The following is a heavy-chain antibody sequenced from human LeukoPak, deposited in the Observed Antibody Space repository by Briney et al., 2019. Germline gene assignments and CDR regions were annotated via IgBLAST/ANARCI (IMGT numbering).Heavy chain of an antibody. CDR2: ISYDGSNK. CDR3: AKDMGSSSCSDY. V-gene: IGHV3-30*18. D-gene: IGHD6-13*01. Sequence: GGSLRLSCAASGFTFRSYGMHWVRQAPGKGLEWVAVISYDGSNKYYADSVKGRFTISRDNSKNTLYLQMNSLRAEDTAVYYCAKDMGSSSCSDYWGQGTLVTVSS. CDR1: GFTFRSYG. J-gene: IGHJ4*02.